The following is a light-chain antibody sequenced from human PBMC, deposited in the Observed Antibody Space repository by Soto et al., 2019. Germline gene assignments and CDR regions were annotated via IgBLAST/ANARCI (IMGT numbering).Light chain of an antibody. Sequence: QLVLTQSPSASASLGASVTLTCTLSSGHSSYAIAWHQQQPDKGPRYLMKLNSDGSHNKGDGIPDRFSGSSSGAERYLTISSLQSEDEADYYCQTWGTGIVIFGGGTKLTVL. J-gene: IGLJ2*01. V-gene: IGLV4-69*01. CDR1: SGHSSYA. CDR3: QTWGTGIVI. CDR2: LNSDGSH.